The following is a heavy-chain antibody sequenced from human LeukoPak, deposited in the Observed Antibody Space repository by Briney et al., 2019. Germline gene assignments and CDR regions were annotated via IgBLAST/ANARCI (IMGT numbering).Heavy chain of an antibody. Sequence: SETLSLTCTVSGGSINNGGYYWSWIRQHPGKGLEWIGYIYYSGSSYYNPSLRSRVTISVDTSKNHFSLKLSSVTAADTAVYYCARVPLHFDILTGYHNQAYGMDVWGQGTTVTVSS. CDR2: IYYSGSS. V-gene: IGHV4-31*03. J-gene: IGHJ6*02. CDR1: GGSINNGGYY. D-gene: IGHD3-9*01. CDR3: ARVPLHFDILTGYHNQAYGMDV.